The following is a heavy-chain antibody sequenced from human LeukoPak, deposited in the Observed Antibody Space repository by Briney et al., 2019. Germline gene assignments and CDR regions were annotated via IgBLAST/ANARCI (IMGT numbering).Heavy chain of an antibody. Sequence: ASVKVSCKVSGYTLTELSMHWVRQAPGKGLEWMGGFDPEDGETIYAQKFQGRVTMTEDTSTDTAYMELSSLRSEDTAVYYCATEVLRFLEWSPPNFQHWGQGTLVTVSS. CDR3: ATEVLRFLEWSPPNFQH. CDR1: GYTLTELS. V-gene: IGHV1-24*01. D-gene: IGHD3-3*01. J-gene: IGHJ1*01. CDR2: FDPEDGET.